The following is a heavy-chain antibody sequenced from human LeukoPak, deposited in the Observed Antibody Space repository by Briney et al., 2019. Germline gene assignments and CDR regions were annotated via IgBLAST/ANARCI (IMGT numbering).Heavy chain of an antibody. Sequence: SETLSLTCTVSGGSIRSSYYYWGWIRQPPGKGLEWIGSIYDSGSTYYNPSLKSRVTISVDTSKNQFSLQLNSVTPEDTAVYYCARDEDGYNYGFDPWGQGTLVTVSS. CDR1: GGSIRSSYYY. CDR3: ARDEDGYNYGFDP. V-gene: IGHV4-39*02. J-gene: IGHJ5*02. CDR2: IYDSGST. D-gene: IGHD5-24*01.